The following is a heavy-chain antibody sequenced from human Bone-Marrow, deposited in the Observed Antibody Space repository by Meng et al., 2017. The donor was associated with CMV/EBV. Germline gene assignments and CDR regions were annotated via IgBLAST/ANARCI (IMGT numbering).Heavy chain of an antibody. J-gene: IGHJ6*02. D-gene: IGHD3-3*01. Sequence: GESLKISCAASGFTFSNYAMHWVRQAPGKGLEWVSAISGSGGSTYYADSVKGRFTISRDNSKNTLYLQMNSLRAEDTAVYYCAGVVYDFWSAKYLGGAMDVWGQGTTVTVSS. CDR2: ISGSGGST. CDR3: AGVVYDFWSAKYLGGAMDV. CDR1: GFTFSNYA. V-gene: IGHV3-23*01.